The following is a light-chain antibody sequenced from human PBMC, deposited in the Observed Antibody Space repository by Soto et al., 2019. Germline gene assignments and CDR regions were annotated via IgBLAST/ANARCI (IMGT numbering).Light chain of an antibody. Sequence: QSVLTQPASVSGSPGQSITISCTGTSSDVGPYNYVSWYQHHPGKAPKLLIYEVTKRPSGVSNRFSGSKSGNTASLTISGFQAEDEADYYCSSYTTSSTLVFGGGTKVTVL. V-gene: IGLV2-14*01. CDR2: EVT. CDR1: SSDVGPYNY. CDR3: SSYTTSSTLV. J-gene: IGLJ3*02.